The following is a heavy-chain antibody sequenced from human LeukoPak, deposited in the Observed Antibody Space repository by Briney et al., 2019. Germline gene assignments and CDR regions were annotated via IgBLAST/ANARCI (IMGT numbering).Heavy chain of an antibody. Sequence: ASVKVSCKASGYTFGRYDINWVRQATGQGLEWMGWMNPNTGNTFYAQKFQGRVTMTRNTSISTAYMELSSLRSDDTAVYYCARGSKYSSSWFDPWDGFDIWGQGTMVTVSS. CDR1: GYTFGRYD. CDR2: MNPNTGNT. CDR3: ARGSKYSSSWFDPWDGFDI. J-gene: IGHJ3*02. V-gene: IGHV1-8*01. D-gene: IGHD6-13*01.